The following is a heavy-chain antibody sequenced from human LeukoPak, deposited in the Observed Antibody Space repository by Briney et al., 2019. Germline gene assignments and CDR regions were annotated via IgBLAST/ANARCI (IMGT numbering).Heavy chain of an antibody. CDR2: IYYSGTT. V-gene: IGHV4-31*03. J-gene: IGHJ5*02. D-gene: IGHD3-10*01. Sequence: SETLSLTCTVSGGSISSGGYYWSWIRQHPGKGLEWIGYIYYSGTTYYNPSLKSRVTIPVDTSKNQFSLMLSSVTAADTAVYYCANYGSGTYRFDPWGQGTLVTVSS. CDR1: GGSISSGGYY. CDR3: ANYGSGTYRFDP.